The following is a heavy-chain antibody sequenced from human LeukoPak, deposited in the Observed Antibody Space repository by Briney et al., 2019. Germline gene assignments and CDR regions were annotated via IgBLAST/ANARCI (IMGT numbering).Heavy chain of an antibody. D-gene: IGHD3-9*01. CDR2: IYYSGNT. CDR1: GGSISSYY. J-gene: IGHJ4*02. Sequence: SETLSLTCTVSGGSISSYYWSWIRQPPGKGLEWIGDIYYSGNTYYNPSLKSRVTISVDTSKNQVSLKVTSVTAADTALYYCARRRTYDILTGYPQYYFDYWGREPWSPSPQ. CDR3: ARRRTYDILTGYPQYYFDY. V-gene: IGHV4-59*04.